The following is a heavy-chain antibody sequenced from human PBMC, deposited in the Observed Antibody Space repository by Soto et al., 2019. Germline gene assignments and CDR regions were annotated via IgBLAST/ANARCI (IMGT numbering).Heavy chain of an antibody. J-gene: IGHJ5*02. CDR3: ARAKAAADTWAGPSWFDP. Sequence: VQLVQSGAEVREPGASVMLSCKTSGYAFTMFYMSWVRQAPGQGLEWMGTINADGGRTTYAQNLKGRLTNTSATSTRTIQMELSGLKSEDTAVYYCARAKAAADTWAGPSWFDPWGQGALVTVSS. CDR1: GYAFTMFY. D-gene: IGHD6-13*01. CDR2: INADGGRT. V-gene: IGHV1-46*04.